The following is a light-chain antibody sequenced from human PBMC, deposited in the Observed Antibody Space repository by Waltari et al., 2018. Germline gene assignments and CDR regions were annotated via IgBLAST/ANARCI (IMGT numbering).Light chain of an antibody. J-gene: IGKJ4*01. V-gene: IGKV3-11*01. CDR2: DAS. Sequence: EIVLTQSPATLSLSPGERATLSCRTSQSVGTYLVWYQQKPGQAPRLLIYDASNRATGIPAGFSGSGSGTDFTLTISYLEPEDFAVYYCHQRSDWPLTFGGGTKVEIK. CDR1: QSVGTY. CDR3: HQRSDWPLT.